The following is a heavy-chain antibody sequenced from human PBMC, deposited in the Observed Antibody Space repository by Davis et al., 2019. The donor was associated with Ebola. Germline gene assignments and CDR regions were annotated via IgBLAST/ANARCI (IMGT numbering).Heavy chain of an antibody. Sequence: SETLSLTCTVSGDSINSYYWTWIRQPAGKGLEWIGRIYTSGSTNYNPPLKSRVTISVDTSKNQFSLKLSSVTAADTAVYYCASIAVAGRKNYYYMDVWGKGTTVTVSS. CDR2: IYTSGST. V-gene: IGHV4-4*07. CDR1: GDSINSYY. CDR3: ASIAVAGRKNYYYMDV. J-gene: IGHJ6*03. D-gene: IGHD6-19*01.